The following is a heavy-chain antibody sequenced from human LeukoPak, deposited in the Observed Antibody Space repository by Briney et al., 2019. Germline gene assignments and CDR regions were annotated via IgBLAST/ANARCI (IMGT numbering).Heavy chain of an antibody. CDR2: ITSLGTHK. CDR1: GFTFSNYS. D-gene: IGHD5-12*01. J-gene: IGHJ4*02. V-gene: IGHV3-21*06. Sequence: GGSLRLSCAASGFTFSNYSVTWVRQGPGKGLEWVSSITSLGTHKYYTDSLKGRFTISRDNANNSLYLQMNSLRGEDTAVYYCARIFLTYSGYDLNFFDSWGQGTLVTVSS. CDR3: ARIFLTYSGYDLNFFDS.